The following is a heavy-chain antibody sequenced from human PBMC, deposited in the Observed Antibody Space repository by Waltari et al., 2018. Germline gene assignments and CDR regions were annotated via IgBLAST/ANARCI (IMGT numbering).Heavy chain of an antibody. V-gene: IGHV1-2*02. CDR2: INPNSGGT. CDR3: ARDRVHSGSYYYNY. CDR1: GYTFTGSY. J-gene: IGHJ4*02. Sequence: QVQLVQSGAEVKKPGASVKVSCKASGYTFTGSYMHWVRPAPGQGLEWMGWINPNSGGTNYAQKFQGRVTMTRDTSISTAYMELSRLRSDDTTVYYCARDRVHSGSYYYNYWGQGTLVTVSS. D-gene: IGHD1-26*01.